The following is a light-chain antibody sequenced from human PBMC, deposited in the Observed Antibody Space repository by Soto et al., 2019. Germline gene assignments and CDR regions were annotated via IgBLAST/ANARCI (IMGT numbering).Light chain of an antibody. V-gene: IGKV3D-15*01. CDR3: QQYNNWPRT. CDR1: QSVSSN. J-gene: IGKJ2*01. CDR2: GAS. Sequence: EIVMTQSPATLSVSPGERATLSCRANQSVSSNLAWYQQKPGQAPRLLLYGASISATGIPARFSGSGSGTEFTLTISSLQSEDFAVYYCQQYNNWPRTFGQGTKLEIK.